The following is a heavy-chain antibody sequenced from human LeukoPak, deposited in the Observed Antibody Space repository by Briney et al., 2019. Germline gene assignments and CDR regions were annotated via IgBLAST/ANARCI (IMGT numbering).Heavy chain of an antibody. CDR3: ARGLYCSDNAYLDY. CDR1: GGSISSGGYY. Sequence: SETLSLTCTVSGGSISSGGYYWSWIRQHPGKGLEWIGYIYYSGRTYYNPSLKSRVTISVDTSKNQFSLKLSSVTAADTAVYYCARGLYCSDNAYLDYWRQGTLVSVSS. D-gene: IGHD2-21*01. CDR2: IYYSGRT. V-gene: IGHV4-31*03. J-gene: IGHJ4*02.